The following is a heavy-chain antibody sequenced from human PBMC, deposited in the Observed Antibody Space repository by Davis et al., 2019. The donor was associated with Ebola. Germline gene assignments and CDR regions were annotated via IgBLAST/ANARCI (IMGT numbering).Heavy chain of an antibody. CDR2: IYHSGST. D-gene: IGHD2-15*01. CDR1: GGSISSYY. V-gene: IGHV4-59*12. J-gene: IGHJ5*02. Sequence: MPSETLSLTCTVSGGSISSYYWSWIRQPPGKGLEWIGYIYHSGSTYYNPSLKSRVPISVDRSKKQFSLKLSSVTAADTAVYYCARGGWLGNWFDPWGQGTLVTVSS. CDR3: ARGGWLGNWFDP.